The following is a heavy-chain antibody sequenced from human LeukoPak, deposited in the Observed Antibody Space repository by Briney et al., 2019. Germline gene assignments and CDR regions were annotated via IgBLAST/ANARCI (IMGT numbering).Heavy chain of an antibody. Sequence: GGSLRLSCAASGFTFSSYAIHWVRQAPGKGLEWAAIISYDGTNKYYADSVKGRFTISRDNSKNTLYLQMNSLRAEDTAVYYCARAGPYSSGWYGDYWGQGTLVTVSS. J-gene: IGHJ4*02. V-gene: IGHV3-30*14. CDR1: GFTFSSYA. CDR2: ISYDGTNK. CDR3: ARAGPYSSGWYGDY. D-gene: IGHD6-19*01.